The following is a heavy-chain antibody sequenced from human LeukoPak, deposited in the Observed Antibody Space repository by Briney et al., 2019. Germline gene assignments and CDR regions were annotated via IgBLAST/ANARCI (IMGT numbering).Heavy chain of an antibody. D-gene: IGHD3-22*01. CDR1: GGTFISYS. V-gene: IGHV1-69*13. J-gene: IGHJ4*02. CDR2: IIPIFGTA. CDR3: ARGYDTTGYFSY. Sequence: ASVKVSCKASGGTFISYSISWVRQAPGQGLEWMGGIIPIFGTANYAQKFQGRVSITADESTSTAYMELSSLRSEDTAVYYCARGYDTTGYFSYWGQGTLVTVSS.